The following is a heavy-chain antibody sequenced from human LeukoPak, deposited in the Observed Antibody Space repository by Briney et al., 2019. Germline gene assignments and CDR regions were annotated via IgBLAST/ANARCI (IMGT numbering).Heavy chain of an antibody. V-gene: IGHV4-31*03. CDR1: GGSISSGGYY. Sequence: PSETLSLTCTVSGGSISSGGYYWSWIRQHPGKGLEWIGYIYYSGSTYYNPSLKSRVTMSVDTSKNQFSLKLSSVTAADTAVYYCARDNHVSEDYYDSSGFDYWGQGTLVTVSS. CDR2: IYYSGST. CDR3: ARDNHVSEDYYDSSGFDY. D-gene: IGHD3-22*01. J-gene: IGHJ4*02.